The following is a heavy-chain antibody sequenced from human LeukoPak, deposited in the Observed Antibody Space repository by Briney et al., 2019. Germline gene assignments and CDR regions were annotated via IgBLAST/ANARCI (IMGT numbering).Heavy chain of an antibody. V-gene: IGHV3-7*01. CDR3: ARDRRAVTTTFDS. J-gene: IGHJ4*02. D-gene: IGHD4-17*01. CDR2: IKEDGSAT. Sequence: GGSLRLSCAASGFTFSSYWMSWVRQAPGKGLEWVANIKEDGSATYYVDSVKGRFTISRDNAKNSLYLQMNSLRAEDTAMYYCARDRRAVTTTFDSWGQGTLLTVSS. CDR1: GFTFSSYW.